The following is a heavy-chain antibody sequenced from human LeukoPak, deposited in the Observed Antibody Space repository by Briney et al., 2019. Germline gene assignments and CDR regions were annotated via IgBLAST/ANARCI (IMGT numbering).Heavy chain of an antibody. J-gene: IGHJ4*02. Sequence: GGSLRLSCAASGFTFSSYSMNWVRQAPGKGLEWVSYISRSSNTIYYADSVKGRFTISRDNAKNSLYLQMNSLRAEDTAVYYCARVLGGSGSYSYFDYWGQGTLVTVSS. D-gene: IGHD3-10*01. CDR3: ARVLGGSGSYSYFDY. CDR2: ISRSSNTI. V-gene: IGHV3-48*01. CDR1: GFTFSSYS.